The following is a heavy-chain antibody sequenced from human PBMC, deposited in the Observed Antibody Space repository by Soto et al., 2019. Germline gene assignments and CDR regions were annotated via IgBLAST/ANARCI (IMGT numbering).Heavy chain of an antibody. D-gene: IGHD6-25*01. CDR3: ASQSSVYHYYGMDV. V-gene: IGHV4-39*01. CDR1: GGSISSSSYY. J-gene: IGHJ6*02. CDR2: IYYSGST. Sequence: SETLSLTCTVSGGSISSSSYYWGWIRQPPGKGLEWIGSIYYSGSTYYNPSLKSRVTISVDTSKNQFSLKLSSVTAADTAVYYCASQSSVYHYYGMDVWGQGTTVTVSS.